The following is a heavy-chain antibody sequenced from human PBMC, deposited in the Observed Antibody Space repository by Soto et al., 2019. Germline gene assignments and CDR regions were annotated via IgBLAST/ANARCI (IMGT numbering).Heavy chain of an antibody. CDR3: AREKTAWPLAYGLEV. CDR1: EFSLSTYS. Sequence: GGSLRLSCTASEFSLSTYSMNWVRQAPGKGLEWVTSISTRSDVYYADSVKGRFTIARDNAKNSLSLQMNSLSAEDTGVYYCAREKTAWPLAYGLEVWGQGTTVTVSS. CDR2: ISTRSDV. V-gene: IGHV3-21*03. D-gene: IGHD2-21*02. J-gene: IGHJ6*02.